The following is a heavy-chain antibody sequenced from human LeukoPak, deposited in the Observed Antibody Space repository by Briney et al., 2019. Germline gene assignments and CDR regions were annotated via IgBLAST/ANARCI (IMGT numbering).Heavy chain of an antibody. Sequence: SVTVPYKPCLCTLPRQGIKWVRQAPRQPREWPGWISAYNGNTKYAQKFQGTVTMTTNTSTTTAYMELRSLRYDDTAVYYCARGNGETVSTSLNWFDPWGQGTLVTVSS. D-gene: IGHD5/OR15-5a*01. CDR2: ISAYNGNT. V-gene: IGHV1-18*01. J-gene: IGHJ5*02. CDR1: LCTLPRQG. CDR3: ARGNGETVSTSLNWFDP.